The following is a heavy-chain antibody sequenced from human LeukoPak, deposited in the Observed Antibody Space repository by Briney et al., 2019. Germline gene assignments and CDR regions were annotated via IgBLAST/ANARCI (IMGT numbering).Heavy chain of an antibody. CDR3: ARDDYGSGSWDDY. V-gene: IGHV3-20*04. J-gene: IGHJ4*02. Sequence: AGWSLRLSCAASGFTFDDYGMSWVRQAPGKGLEWVSGIIWSGGSTGYADSVKGRFTISRDNAKNSLYLQMNSLRAEDTALYYCARDDYGSGSWDDYWGQGTLVTVSS. CDR2: IIWSGGST. CDR1: GFTFDDYG. D-gene: IGHD3-10*01.